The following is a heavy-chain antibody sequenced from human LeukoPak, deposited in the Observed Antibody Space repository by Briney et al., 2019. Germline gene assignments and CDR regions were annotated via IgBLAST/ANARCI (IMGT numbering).Heavy chain of an antibody. V-gene: IGHV3-30*03. CDR1: GFTFSNYG. D-gene: IGHD2-8*01. CDR3: ASELCTNGLCSDVQY. Sequence: QTGGSLRLSCAASGFTFSNYGIIWVRQAPGRGLEWVAVISKDGSTKYYADSVQGRFTVSRDNSKNMLDLQLNSLSTEDTAVYYCASELCTNGLCSDVQYWGQGTLVTVSS. J-gene: IGHJ4*02. CDR2: ISKDGSTK.